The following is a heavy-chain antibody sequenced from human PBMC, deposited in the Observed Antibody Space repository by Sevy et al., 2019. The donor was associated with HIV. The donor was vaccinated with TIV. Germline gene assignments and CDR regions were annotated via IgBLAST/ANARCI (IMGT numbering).Heavy chain of an antibody. J-gene: IGHJ4*02. CDR3: ARDPRMYGDYLLAYFDY. V-gene: IGHV3-33*01. CDR2: IGYVGSNK. Sequence: GGSLRLSCAASGFAPSTYGMHWVRQAPGKGLEWVAVIGYVGSNKYYADSVKGRLSISRDNSGNTLFLQMDSVRAEDTAVYYCARDPRMYGDYLLAYFDYWGQGTLVTVSS. CDR1: GFAPSTYG. D-gene: IGHD2-8*01.